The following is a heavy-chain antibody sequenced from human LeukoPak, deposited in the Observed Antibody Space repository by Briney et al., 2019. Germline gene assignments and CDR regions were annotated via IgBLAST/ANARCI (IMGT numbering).Heavy chain of an antibody. CDR1: GYSISSGYY. D-gene: IGHD1-26*01. J-gene: IGHJ4*02. CDR3: ARSAKEGSGSYWGLDY. Sequence: SETLSLTCTVSGYSISSGYYWGWIRQPPGKGLEWIGSIYHSGSTYYNPSLKSRVTISVDTSKNQFSLKLSSVTAADTAVYYCARSAKEGSGSYWGLDYWGQGTLVTVSS. V-gene: IGHV4-38-2*02. CDR2: IYHSGST.